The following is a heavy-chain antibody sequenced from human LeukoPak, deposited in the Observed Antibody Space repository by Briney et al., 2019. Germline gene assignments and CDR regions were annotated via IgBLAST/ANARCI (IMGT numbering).Heavy chain of an antibody. CDR1: GGSISSGDYY. CDR3: ARDSSGWPGYNWFDP. J-gene: IGHJ5*02. CDR2: IYTSGST. D-gene: IGHD6-19*01. V-gene: IGHV4-61*02. Sequence: SQTLSLTCTVSGGSISSGDYYWSWIRQPAGKGLEWIGRIYTSGSTNYNPSLKSRVTMSVDTSKNQFSLKLSSVTAADTAVYYCARDSSGWPGYNWFDPWGRGTLVTVSS.